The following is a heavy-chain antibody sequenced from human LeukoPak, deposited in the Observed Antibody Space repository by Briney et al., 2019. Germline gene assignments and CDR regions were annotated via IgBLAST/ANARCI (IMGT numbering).Heavy chain of an antibody. J-gene: IGHJ4*02. CDR2: IYCSGTT. Sequence: KASETLSLTCTVSGGSISNSYYYWGWTRQPPGEALEWIGSIYCSGTTYYKPSLKSRVTISVDTSKNQFSLRLSSVTAADTAVYYCARETQGGSSWYWGRGTLVIVSS. CDR1: GGSISNSYYY. D-gene: IGHD6-13*01. V-gene: IGHV4-39*01. CDR3: ARETQGGSSWY.